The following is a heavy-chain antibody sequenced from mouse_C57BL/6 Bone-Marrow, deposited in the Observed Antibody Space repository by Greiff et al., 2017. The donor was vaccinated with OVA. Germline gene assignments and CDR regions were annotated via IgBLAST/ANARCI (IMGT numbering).Heavy chain of an antibody. CDR1: GYTFTDYN. CDR3: ARYDWFAY. Sequence: EVQLQQSGPELVKPGASVKIPCKASGYTFTDYNMDWVKQSHGKSLEWIGAINPNNGGTIYNQKFKGKATLTVDKSSSTAYMELRSLTSEDTAVYYCARYDWFAYWGQGTLVTVSA. CDR2: INPNNGGT. D-gene: IGHD2-12*01. J-gene: IGHJ3*01. V-gene: IGHV1-18*01.